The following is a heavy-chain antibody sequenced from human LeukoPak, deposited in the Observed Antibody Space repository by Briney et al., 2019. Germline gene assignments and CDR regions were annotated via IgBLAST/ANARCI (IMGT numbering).Heavy chain of an antibody. CDR3: AKPYYYGSRSYMDY. J-gene: IGHJ4*02. Sequence: GGSLRLSCAASGFTFSSYGMHWVRQAPGKGLEWVAVISYDGSKTYYADSVKGRFTISRDNSKNMLYLQMNSLRAEDTAVYYCAKPYYYGSRSYMDYWGQGTLVTVSS. CDR1: GFTFSSYG. CDR2: ISYDGSKT. D-gene: IGHD3-10*01. V-gene: IGHV3-30*18.